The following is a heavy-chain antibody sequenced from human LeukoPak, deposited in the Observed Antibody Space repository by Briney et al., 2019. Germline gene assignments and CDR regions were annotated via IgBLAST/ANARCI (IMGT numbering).Heavy chain of an antibody. D-gene: IGHD3-10*01. V-gene: IGHV3-21*01. CDR3: ARDGRGFGELNWFDP. CDR1: GFTFSSYS. CDR2: ISSSSSYI. J-gene: IGHJ5*02. Sequence: GGSLRLSCAASGFTFSSYSMNWVRQAPGKGLEWVSSISSSSSYIYYADSVKGRFTISRDNAKNSLYLQMNSLRAEDTAVYYCARDGRGFGELNWFDPWGQGTLVTVSP.